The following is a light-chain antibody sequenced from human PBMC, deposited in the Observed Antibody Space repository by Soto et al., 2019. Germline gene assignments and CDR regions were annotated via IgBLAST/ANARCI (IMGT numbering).Light chain of an antibody. CDR3: NSYTSSSTLV. J-gene: IGLJ2*01. Sequence: QSALTQPASVSGSPGQSITISCTGTSSDVGGYNYVSWYQHHPGKAPKLMIYEVSDRPSGISNRFSGSKSGNTASLTISGLQAEDEADYYGNSYTSSSTLVFGGGTKLTVL. CDR1: SSDVGGYNY. V-gene: IGLV2-14*01. CDR2: EVS.